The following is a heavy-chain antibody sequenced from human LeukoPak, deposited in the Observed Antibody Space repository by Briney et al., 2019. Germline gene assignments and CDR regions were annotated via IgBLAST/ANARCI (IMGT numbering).Heavy chain of an antibody. Sequence: SETLSLTCAVYGGSFSGYYWSWIRQPPGKGLEWIGEINHSGSTNYNPSLKSRVTISVDTSKNQFSLKLSSVTAADTAVYYCARYGSPFCYYYGMDVWGQGTTVTVSS. D-gene: IGHD4-17*01. CDR1: GGSFSGYY. V-gene: IGHV4-34*01. J-gene: IGHJ6*02. CDR2: INHSGST. CDR3: ARYGSPFCYYYGMDV.